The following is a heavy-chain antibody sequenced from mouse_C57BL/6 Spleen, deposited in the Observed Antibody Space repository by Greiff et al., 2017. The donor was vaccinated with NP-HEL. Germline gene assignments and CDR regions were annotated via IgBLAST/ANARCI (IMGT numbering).Heavy chain of an antibody. CDR3: EREGITTVVEYVDV. CDR2: IDPSDSYT. D-gene: IGHD1-1*01. J-gene: IGHJ1*03. V-gene: IGHV1-59*01. Sequence: QVQLQQPGAELVRPGTSVKLSCKASGYTFTSYWMHWVKQRPGQGLAWIGVIDPSDSYTNYNQKFKGKATLTVATSSSTAYMQLSSLTSEDSAVYDCEREGITTVVEYVDVWGTGTTGTVSS. CDR1: GYTFTSYW.